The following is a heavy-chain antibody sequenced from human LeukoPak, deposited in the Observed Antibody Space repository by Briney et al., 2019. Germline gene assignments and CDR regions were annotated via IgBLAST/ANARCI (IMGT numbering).Heavy chain of an antibody. Sequence: GGSLRLSCAASGLTFNSYALSWVRQAPEKGLEWVATISGSGGGTYYADSVKGRFTISRDDSKNTLYLQMNSLRAEDTAVYYCPKDLWRYRNNYFDYWGQGTLVTVSS. CDR3: PKDLWRYRNNYFDY. CDR1: GLTFNSYA. J-gene: IGHJ4*02. V-gene: IGHV3-23*01. D-gene: IGHD3-3*01. CDR2: ISGSGGGT.